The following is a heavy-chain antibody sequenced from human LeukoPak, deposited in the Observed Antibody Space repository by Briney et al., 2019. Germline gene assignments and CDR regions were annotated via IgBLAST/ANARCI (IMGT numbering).Heavy chain of an antibody. J-gene: IGHJ3*02. V-gene: IGHV1-2*02. CDR2: INPKSGGT. D-gene: IGHD1-26*01. CDR1: GYTFTGYY. Sequence: GASVNVSCKASGYTFTGYYMHWVRQAPGQGLEWMGWINPKSGGTKYAQKFEGRVTMTRDTSISTAYMELSRLRSDDTAMYYCARVLEWELLDAFDIWGQGTMVTVSS. CDR3: ARVLEWELLDAFDI.